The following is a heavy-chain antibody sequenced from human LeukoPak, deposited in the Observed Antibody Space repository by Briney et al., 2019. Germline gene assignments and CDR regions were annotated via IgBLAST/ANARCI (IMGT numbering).Heavy chain of an antibody. CDR2: ISSDGNNK. CDR3: TRHLSGASPDY. J-gene: IGHJ4*02. CDR1: GFSFSTYG. D-gene: IGHD7-27*01. Sequence: PGGSLRLSCAASGFSFSTYGMHWVRQAPGKGLEWVALISSDGNNKYYADPVKGRFTISRDNSKNTLYLQMNSLKTEDTAVYYCTRHLSGASPDYWGQGTLVTVSS. V-gene: IGHV3-30*03.